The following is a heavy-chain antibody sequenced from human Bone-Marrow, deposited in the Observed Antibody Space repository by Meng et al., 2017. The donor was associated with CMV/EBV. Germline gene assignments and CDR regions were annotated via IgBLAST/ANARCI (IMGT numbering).Heavy chain of an antibody. J-gene: IGHJ5*02. CDR2: LYHSGST. D-gene: IGHD2-15*01. CDR1: GYSISSGYY. V-gene: IGHV4-38-2*02. CDR3: ARVRCSGTCYFGQNWFDP. Sequence: GSLRLSCTVSGYSISSGYYWGWLRQPPGKGLEWIGSLYHSGSTYYNPSLKSRVTISVDTSKNQFSLRVTSVTAADTAVYYCARVRCSGTCYFGQNWFDPWGQGTLVTFSS.